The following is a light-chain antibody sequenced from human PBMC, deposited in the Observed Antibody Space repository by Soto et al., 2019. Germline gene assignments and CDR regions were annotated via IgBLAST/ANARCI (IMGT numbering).Light chain of an antibody. CDR2: GAF. CDR1: QSVVNY. CDR3: QQRNIWPPVT. V-gene: IGKV3-11*01. J-gene: IGKJ5*01. Sequence: EVVLTQSPGTLSLSPGERATLSCRTSQSVVNYQLAWYRQKPGQAPRLLIYGAFNRAAGIPARFSGSGSGTDFTLTISSLEPEDSAVYYCQQRNIWPPVTFGQGTRLEIK.